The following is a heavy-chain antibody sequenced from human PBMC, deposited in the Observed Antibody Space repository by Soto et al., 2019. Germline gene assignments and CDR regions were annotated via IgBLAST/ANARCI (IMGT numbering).Heavy chain of an antibody. CDR2: INHSGST. D-gene: IGHD5-12*01. V-gene: IGHV4-34*01. CDR1: GESFSGYY. Sequence: QVQLQQWGAGLLKPSETLSLTCAVYGESFSGYYWSWIRQPPGKGLEWIGEINHSGSTNYNPPLTSRVTMAVDTAKNQFSLQLSSVTAADTAVYYCAGNIVATISAFDYWGQGTLVTVSS. CDR3: AGNIVATISAFDY. J-gene: IGHJ4*02.